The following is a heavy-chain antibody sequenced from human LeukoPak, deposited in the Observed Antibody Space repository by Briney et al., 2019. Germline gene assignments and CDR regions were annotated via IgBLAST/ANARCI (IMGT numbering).Heavy chain of an antibody. Sequence: GGALGLSFAAPGFPLWSYLVRWGRPAPGEGVGGGARIKEDGSDKYYVDSVKGRFTISRDNAKNSLYLQMKSLRADDTAVYYCARDFGSLEDYFDYWGQGTLVTVSS. V-gene: IGHV3-7*01. CDR3: ARDFGSLEDYFDY. CDR1: GFPLWSYL. CDR2: IKEDGSDK. J-gene: IGHJ4*02. D-gene: IGHD3-10*01.